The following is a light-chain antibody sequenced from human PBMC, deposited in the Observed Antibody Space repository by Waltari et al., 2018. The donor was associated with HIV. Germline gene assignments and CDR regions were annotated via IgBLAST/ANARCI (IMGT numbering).Light chain of an antibody. V-gene: IGLV2-23*02. CDR3: CSYAGSRTWV. Sequence: QSALTQPASVSGSPGQSITVSCTGTSSDVGGYNFVSWSQQHPGKAPNLRILDVFKRPAGVSGRFSGARSGNTAALTVSGLQAEDDADYYCCSYAGSRTWVFGGGTALTVL. CDR2: DVF. CDR1: SSDVGGYNF. J-gene: IGLJ3*02.